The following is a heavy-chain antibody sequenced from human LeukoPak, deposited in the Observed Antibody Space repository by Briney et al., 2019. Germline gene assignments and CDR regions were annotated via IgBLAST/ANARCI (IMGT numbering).Heavy chain of an antibody. CDR2: ISDDGGIT. Sequence: GGSLRLSCAASGFTGTYSMHWVRQAPGKGLEWVAVISDDGGITYYADSVKGRFTISRDNSKNTLYLQMNSLRPEDTAVYYCARDVNHDRFRGFYFDHWGQGTLVTVSS. CDR3: ARDVNHDRFRGFYFDH. J-gene: IGHJ4*02. V-gene: IGHV3-30*04. D-gene: IGHD3-10*01. CDR1: GFTGTYS.